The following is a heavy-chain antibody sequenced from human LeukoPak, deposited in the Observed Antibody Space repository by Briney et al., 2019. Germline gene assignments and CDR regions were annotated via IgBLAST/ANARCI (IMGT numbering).Heavy chain of an antibody. V-gene: IGHV3-74*01. D-gene: IGHD4-17*01. Sequence: PGGSLRLSCAASGFTFSSYWMHCVRQAPGKGLVWVSRINSDGSSTSYADSVKGRFTISRDNAKNTLYLQMNSLRAEDTAVYYCARAAYGDPFDYWGQGTLVTVSS. CDR2: INSDGSST. CDR3: ARAAYGDPFDY. CDR1: GFTFSSYW. J-gene: IGHJ4*02.